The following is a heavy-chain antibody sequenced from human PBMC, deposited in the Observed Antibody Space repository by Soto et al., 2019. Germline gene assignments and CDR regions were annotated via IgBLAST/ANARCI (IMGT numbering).Heavy chain of an antibody. V-gene: IGHV3-9*01. Sequence: GGSLRLSCAASGFTFDDYAMHWVRQAPGKGLEWVSGISWNSGSIGYADSVKGRFTISRDNAKNSLYLQMNSLRAEDTALYYCAKGRDDYGDYVVGSMAPWGQGTLVTVSS. CDR2: ISWNSGSI. D-gene: IGHD4-17*01. CDR1: GFTFDDYA. CDR3: AKGRDDYGDYVVGSMAP. J-gene: IGHJ5*02.